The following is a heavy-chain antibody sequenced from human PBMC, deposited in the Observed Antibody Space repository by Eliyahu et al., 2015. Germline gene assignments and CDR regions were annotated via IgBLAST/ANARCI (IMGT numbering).Heavy chain of an antibody. Sequence: EVQLLESGGGLVQPGGSLRLSCXDSGFTFSSXAINXVRLAPGXGLEWVSGISGSGGTTYYADSMKGRFTISRDNSKNTLFLQMNSLRAEDTAVYYCAKGGRTGFDYWGQGTLVTVSS. CDR2: ISGSGGTT. V-gene: IGHV3-23*01. CDR3: AKGGRTGFDY. J-gene: IGHJ4*02. D-gene: IGHD3/OR15-3a*01. CDR1: GFTFSSXA.